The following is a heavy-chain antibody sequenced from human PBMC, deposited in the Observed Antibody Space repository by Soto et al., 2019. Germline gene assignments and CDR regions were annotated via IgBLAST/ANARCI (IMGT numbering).Heavy chain of an antibody. J-gene: IGHJ6*02. V-gene: IGHV4-30-2*01. CDR1: NGSVSSGTYS. CDR2: IYYSGTT. CDR3: ARGHYYYGMDV. Sequence: SETLSLTCTVSNGSVSSGTYSWSWVRQPPGKGLEWIGYIYYSGTTYYTPSLKSRLTTSMDRANDHFSLNLTSVTAADTAVYFCARGHYYYGMDVWGQGITVTVSS.